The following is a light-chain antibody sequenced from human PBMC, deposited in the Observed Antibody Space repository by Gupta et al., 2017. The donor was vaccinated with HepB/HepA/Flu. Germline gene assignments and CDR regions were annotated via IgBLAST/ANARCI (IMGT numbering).Light chain of an antibody. CDR1: QSVGTY. V-gene: IGKV3-11*01. J-gene: IGKJ3*01. CDR2: DAS. Sequence: EIVLTQSPATLSLSPGERATLSCRATQSVGTYLAWYQHKPGQAPRLLIYDASNRDPGIPARFSGSGSGTDFTLTISSLESEDFAVYYCQQRSNWPLFTFGPGTKVDIK. CDR3: QQRSNWPLFT.